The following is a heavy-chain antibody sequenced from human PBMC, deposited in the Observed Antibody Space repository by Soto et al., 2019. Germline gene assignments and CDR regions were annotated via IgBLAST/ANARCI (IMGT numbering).Heavy chain of an antibody. CDR3: ARRHSGGFFRFFDS. Sequence: QVQLVQSGTEVKKPGSSVKVSCKASGGSLSTNPISWVRQAPGQGLEWMGGTGSGTGPGNHAQKVQGRLTVTAEKSTSTVYMELTNPSPEDTAVYYCARRHSGGFFRFFDSWGQGTLVTVSS. V-gene: IGHV1-69*06. CDR1: GGSLSTNP. J-gene: IGHJ4*02. D-gene: IGHD2-15*01. CDR2: TGSGTGPG.